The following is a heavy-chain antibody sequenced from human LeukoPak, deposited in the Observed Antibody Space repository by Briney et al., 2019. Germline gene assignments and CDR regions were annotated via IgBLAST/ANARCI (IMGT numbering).Heavy chain of an antibody. CDR2: ISADSATT. V-gene: IGHV3-23*01. D-gene: IGHD3-10*01. Sequence: PGGSLRLSCAASGFTLSNYWIHWVRQAPGKGLEWVSVISADSATTFYADSVKGRFTISRDNAKNTVFLQMSSLRAEDTALYYCARKSASGNYPLDYWGQGTLVTVSS. CDR3: ARKSASGNYPLDY. CDR1: GFTLSNYW. J-gene: IGHJ4*02.